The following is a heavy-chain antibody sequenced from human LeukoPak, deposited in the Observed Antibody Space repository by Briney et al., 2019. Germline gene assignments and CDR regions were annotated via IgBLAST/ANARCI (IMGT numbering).Heavy chain of an antibody. CDR2: IKSETNGGTA. Sequence: PGGSLRLSCAASGFTFSSYAMSWVRQAPGKGLEWVAHIKSETNGGTADYAAAVEGRFTISRDDSKNTLYLQINSLKIEDTAVYFCTTNPGSWGDFWGQGSLVTVSS. D-gene: IGHD2-15*01. CDR1: GFTFSSYA. J-gene: IGHJ4*02. CDR3: TTNPGSWGDF. V-gene: IGHV3-15*01.